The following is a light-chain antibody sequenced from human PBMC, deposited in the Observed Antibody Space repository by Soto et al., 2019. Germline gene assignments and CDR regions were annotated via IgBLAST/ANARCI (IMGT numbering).Light chain of an antibody. CDR3: QQYYSYPWT. Sequence: IQMTQSPSSLSASIGDRVTITCRSGQNISRFLNWYQQKQGRAPNLLIYAASTLQSGVPSRFSGSGSGTDFTLTISCLQSEDFATYYCQQYYSYPWTFGQGTKV. CDR2: AAS. V-gene: IGKV1-8*01. J-gene: IGKJ1*01. CDR1: QNISRF.